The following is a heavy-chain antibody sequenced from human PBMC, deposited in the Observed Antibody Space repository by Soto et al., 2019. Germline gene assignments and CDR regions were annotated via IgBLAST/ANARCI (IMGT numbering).Heavy chain of an antibody. Sequence: EVQLLESGGGFVQLGGSLRLSWAASGFTFSSYAMSWVRQAPGKGLEWVSAISGSGATTNYADSVRGRFTIPRDNSKNMVYLQMNSLRAEDTAVYYCAKAGDHGWYFDYWGQGTLVTVSS. CDR3: AKAGDHGWYFDY. CDR1: GFTFSSYA. V-gene: IGHV3-23*01. D-gene: IGHD2-21*02. J-gene: IGHJ4*02. CDR2: ISGSGATT.